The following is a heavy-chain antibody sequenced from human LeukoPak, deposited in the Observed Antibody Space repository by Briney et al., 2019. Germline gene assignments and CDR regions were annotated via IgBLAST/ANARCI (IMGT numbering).Heavy chain of an antibody. Sequence: SETLSLTCTVSGASVTHYDWSWIRQPPGKGLEWIGYIYYSGSTNYNPSLKSRVTISVDTSKNQFSLKLTSVTSADTAMYYCARRGGSPLGAFDIWGKGTMVTVSS. CDR3: ARRGGSPLGAFDI. CDR1: GASVTHYD. D-gene: IGHD1-26*01. CDR2: IYYSGST. J-gene: IGHJ3*02. V-gene: IGHV4-59*02.